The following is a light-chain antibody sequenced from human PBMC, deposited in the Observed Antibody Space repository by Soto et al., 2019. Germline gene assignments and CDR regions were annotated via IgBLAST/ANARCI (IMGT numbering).Light chain of an antibody. CDR2: LGS. CDR3: MEGGQSRIT. CDR1: QSLLHSSGYNF. J-gene: IGKJ5*01. Sequence: DIVMTQSPLSLPVTPGEPASISCRSSQSLLHSSGYNFLDWYLQKPGHSPQLLIYLGSNRASGVPDRFSGSGSGTDFTLKISRMEAEDVGVYYCMEGGQSRITFGQGTRLEI. V-gene: IGKV2-28*01.